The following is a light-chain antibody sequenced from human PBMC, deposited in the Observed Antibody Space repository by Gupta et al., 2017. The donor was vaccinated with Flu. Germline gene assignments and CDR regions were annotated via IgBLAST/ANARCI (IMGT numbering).Light chain of an antibody. J-gene: IGKJ1*01. Sequence: DIVMTQSPDSLAVSLGERATINCKSSQSLFSSSNNKNFLAWYQQKPGQSPRLLISWSSTRESGVPERFSGSGSGTDFTLTISSLQAEDVAVYHCMQSYSYFWTFGQGTKVEV. CDR3: MQSYSYFWT. V-gene: IGKV4-1*01. CDR2: WSS. CDR1: QSLFSSSNNKNF.